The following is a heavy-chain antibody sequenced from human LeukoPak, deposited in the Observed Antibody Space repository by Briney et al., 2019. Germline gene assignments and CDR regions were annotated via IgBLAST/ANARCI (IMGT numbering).Heavy chain of an antibody. D-gene: IGHD3-22*01. CDR2: ISSSSSYI. J-gene: IGHJ4*02. Sequence: GGSLRLSCAASGFTFSSYSMNWVRQAPGKGLEWVSSISSSSSYIYYADSAKGRFTISRDNAKNSLYLQMNSLRAEDTAVYYCARETYYYDSSGYLPHPFDYWGQGTLVTVSS. CDR1: GFTFSSYS. V-gene: IGHV3-21*01. CDR3: ARETYYYDSSGYLPHPFDY.